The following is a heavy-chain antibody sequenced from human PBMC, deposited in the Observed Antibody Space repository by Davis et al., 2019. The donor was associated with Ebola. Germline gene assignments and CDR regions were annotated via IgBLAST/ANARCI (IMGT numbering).Heavy chain of an antibody. Sequence: HTGGSLRLSCAASGFTFSSYWMHWVRQAPGKGLVWVSRINSDGSSTSYADSVKGRFTISGDNAKNTLYLQMNSLRAEDTAVYYCASEYSSGWYASMDVWGQGTTVTVSS. CDR2: INSDGSST. V-gene: IGHV3-74*01. J-gene: IGHJ6*02. CDR3: ASEYSSGWYASMDV. CDR1: GFTFSSYW. D-gene: IGHD6-19*01.